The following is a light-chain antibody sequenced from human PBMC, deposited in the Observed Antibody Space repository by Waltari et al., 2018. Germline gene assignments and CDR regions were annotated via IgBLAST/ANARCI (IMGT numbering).Light chain of an antibody. CDR2: DAS. J-gene: IGKJ5*01. V-gene: IGKV3-11*01. CDR1: QSMSSS. CDR3: QQRGNWPIT. Sequence: EIFLTQSPATLSLSPGERATLSCRASQSMSSSLAWYQQKPGQAPSLLIYDASSRASGIPVRFSGSGSGTDFTLTISSLEPEDFAVYYCQQRGNWPITFGQGTRLEIK.